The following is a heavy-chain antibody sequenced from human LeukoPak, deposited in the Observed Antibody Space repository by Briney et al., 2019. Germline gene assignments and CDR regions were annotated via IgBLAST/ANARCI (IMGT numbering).Heavy chain of an antibody. CDR1: GFIFSTYN. CDR3: ARTYYDILTSYNPYFDY. CDR2: ITSTSVST. Sequence: GGSLRLSCAASGFIFSTYNMNWVRQAPGKGLEWVASITSTSVSTYYADSVKGRFTISRDNAKNSLYLQMDSLRAEDTAVYYCARTYYDILTSYNPYFDYWGQGTLVTVSS. D-gene: IGHD3-9*01. J-gene: IGHJ4*02. V-gene: IGHV3-21*01.